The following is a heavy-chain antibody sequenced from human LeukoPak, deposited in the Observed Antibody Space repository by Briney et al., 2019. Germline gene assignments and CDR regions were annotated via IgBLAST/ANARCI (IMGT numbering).Heavy chain of an antibody. J-gene: IGHJ6*03. V-gene: IGHV7-4-1*02. CDR1: GYTFTSYA. CDR2: INTNTGNP. Sequence: ASVKVSCKASGYTFTSYAMNWVRQAPGQGLEWMGWINTNTGNPTYAQGVTGRFVFSLDTSVSTAYLQISSLKAEDTAVYYCARDGRYYDFWSGYDDYYYMDVWGKGTTVTVSS. CDR3: ARDGRYYDFWSGYDDYYYMDV. D-gene: IGHD3-3*01.